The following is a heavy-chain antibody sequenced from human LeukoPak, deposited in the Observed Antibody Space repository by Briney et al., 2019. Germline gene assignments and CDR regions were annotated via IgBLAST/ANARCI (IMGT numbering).Heavy chain of an antibody. Sequence: PSETLSLTCTVSGGSISSSSYYWGWIRQPPGKGLEWVANIKQDGSEKYYVDSVKGRFTISRDNAKNSLYLQMNSLRAEDTAVYYCARVQRWELLVSDYWGQGTLVTVSS. J-gene: IGHJ4*02. CDR2: IKQDGSEK. CDR3: ARVQRWELLVSDY. CDR1: GGSISSSSYY. V-gene: IGHV3-7*01. D-gene: IGHD1-26*01.